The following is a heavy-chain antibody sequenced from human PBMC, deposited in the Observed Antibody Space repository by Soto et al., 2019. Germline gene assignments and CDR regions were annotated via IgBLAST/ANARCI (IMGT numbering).Heavy chain of an antibody. J-gene: IGHJ3*01. V-gene: IGHV1-8*01. CDR2: MNPNRGES. CDR3: ATLLGEAFDV. D-gene: IGHD7-27*01. CDR1: GYSFPSYE. Sequence: VQLVQSGAEVQKPGASVRVSCKASGYSFPSYEINGGRQATGQGPEWIGWMNPNRGESGFSQKFQGRVTMTRNISISTAFMQLSSLRSDDSAVYYCATLLGEAFDVWGQGTTVTVSS.